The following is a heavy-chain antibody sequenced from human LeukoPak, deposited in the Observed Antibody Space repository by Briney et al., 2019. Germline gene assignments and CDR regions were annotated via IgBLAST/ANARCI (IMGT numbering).Heavy chain of an antibody. Sequence: KPSETLSFTCTVSGVSISSGSYYWGWIRQPPGKGLEWIGSIYYSGSAYYNPSLRSRVTISMDTSKKQFSLKVVSLTAADTALYYCARLIPPTWWSVAGSRGQHDYWGQGTLVTVSS. CDR1: GVSISSGSYY. J-gene: IGHJ4*02. V-gene: IGHV4-39*01. D-gene: IGHD6-19*01. CDR3: ARLIPPTWWSVAGSRGQHDY. CDR2: IYYSGSA.